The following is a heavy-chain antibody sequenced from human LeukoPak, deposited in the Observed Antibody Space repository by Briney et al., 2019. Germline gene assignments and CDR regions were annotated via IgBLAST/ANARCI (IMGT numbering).Heavy chain of an antibody. CDR2: VYTSGNT. Sequence: PSQTLSLTCTVSGGSISSGSYYWSWIRQPAGKGLEWIGLVYTSGNTNYNPSLKSRVTISLDTSKNQFPLKLSSVTAADTAVYYCAREFRDWGQGTLVTVSS. CDR3: AREFRD. J-gene: IGHJ1*01. CDR1: GGSISSGSYY. V-gene: IGHV4-61*02.